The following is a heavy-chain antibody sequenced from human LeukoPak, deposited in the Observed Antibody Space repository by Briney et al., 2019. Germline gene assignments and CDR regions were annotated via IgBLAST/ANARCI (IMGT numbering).Heavy chain of an antibody. V-gene: IGHV4-38-2*02. Sequence: SETLSLTCTVSGGSISSYYWGWIRQPPGKGLEWIGSIYHSGNTYYNPSLKSRVTISVDTSKNQFSLKVSSVTAADTAVYYCARAGYGDSDFDYWGQGTLVTVSS. CDR2: IYHSGNT. CDR1: GGSISSYY. D-gene: IGHD4-17*01. CDR3: ARAGYGDSDFDY. J-gene: IGHJ4*02.